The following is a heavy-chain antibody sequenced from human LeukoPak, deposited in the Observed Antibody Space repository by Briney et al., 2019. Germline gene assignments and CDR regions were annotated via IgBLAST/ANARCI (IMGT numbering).Heavy chain of an antibody. CDR1: GFTFSTYW. Sequence: PGGSLRLSCAASGFTFSTYWMHWVRQAPGKGLVWVSRVNSDGSSTTYGDSVKGRFTISRDNAKNTLYLQMNSLRAEDTAVYYCARSYDSSGYYSYYYYGMDVWGQGTTVTVSS. J-gene: IGHJ6*02. CDR2: VNSDGSST. D-gene: IGHD3-22*01. V-gene: IGHV3-74*01. CDR3: ARSYDSSGYYSYYYYGMDV.